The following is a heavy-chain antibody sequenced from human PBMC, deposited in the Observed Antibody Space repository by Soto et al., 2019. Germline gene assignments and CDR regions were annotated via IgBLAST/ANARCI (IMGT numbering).Heavy chain of an antibody. J-gene: IGHJ5*01. CDR3: ARPFCSSNSCHNWFDS. Sequence: ASVKVCCKVSGYIFSGYYINWVRQAPGHGLEWMGWVNPNSGDTSFLQKFQGRASMTADTSINTAYMELSRVTSDDTAVYYCARPFCSSNSCHNWFDSWGQGTLVTVSS. CDR1: GYIFSGYY. D-gene: IGHD2-2*01. CDR2: VNPNSGDT. V-gene: IGHV1-2*02.